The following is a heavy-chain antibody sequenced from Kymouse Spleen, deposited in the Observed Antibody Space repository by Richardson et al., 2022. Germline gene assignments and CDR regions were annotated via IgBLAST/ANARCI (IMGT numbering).Heavy chain of an antibody. CDR1: GGSISSSSYY. V-gene: IGHV4-39*01. J-gene: IGHJ5*02. Sequence: QLQLQESGPGLVKPSETLSLTCTVSGGSISSSSYYWGWIRQPPGKGLEWIGSIYYSGSTYYNPSLKSRVTISVDTSKNQFSLKLSSVTAADTAVYYCARQEAARRWFDPWGQGTLVTVSS. D-gene: IGHD6-6*01. CDR2: IYYSGST. CDR3: ARQEAARRWFDP.